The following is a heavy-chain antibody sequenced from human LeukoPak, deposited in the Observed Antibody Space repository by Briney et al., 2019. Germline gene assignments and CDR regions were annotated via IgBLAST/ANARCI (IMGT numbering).Heavy chain of an antibody. Sequence: ASVKVSCKAPGYTFTSYGISWVRQAPGQGLEWMGWISAYNGNTNYAQKLQGGVTMTTGTSTSTAYMELRSLRSDDTAVYYCAREGYCSGGSCYLTYFDYWGQGTLVTVSS. CDR2: ISAYNGNT. D-gene: IGHD2-15*01. V-gene: IGHV1-18*01. CDR1: GYTFTSYG. CDR3: AREGYCSGGSCYLTYFDY. J-gene: IGHJ4*02.